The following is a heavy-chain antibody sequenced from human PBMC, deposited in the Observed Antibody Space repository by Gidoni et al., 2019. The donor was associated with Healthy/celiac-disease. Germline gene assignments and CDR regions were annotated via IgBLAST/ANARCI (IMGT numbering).Heavy chain of an antibody. V-gene: IGHV4-34*01. Sequence: QVQLQQWGAGLLKPSETLSLTCAVYGGSFSGYYWSWIRQPPGKGLEWIGEINHSGSTNYNPSLKSRVTISVDTSKNQFSLKLSSVTAADTAVYYCARGGGYSGYDLLRYYYGMDVWGQGTTVTVSS. D-gene: IGHD5-12*01. CDR1: GGSFSGYY. J-gene: IGHJ6*02. CDR2: INHSGST. CDR3: ARGGGYSGYDLLRYYYGMDV.